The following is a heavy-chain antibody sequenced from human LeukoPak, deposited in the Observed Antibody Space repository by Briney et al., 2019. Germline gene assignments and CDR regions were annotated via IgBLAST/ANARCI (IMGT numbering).Heavy chain of an antibody. D-gene: IGHD3-16*01. J-gene: IGHJ4*02. CDR3: AHLRVGFGRGNYFDY. Sequence: SGPTLVNPTQTLTLTCTFSGFSLSTSGVGVGWIRQPPGKAREWLAVIYWDDDKRYSPSLKSRLTITKDTSKNQVVLTMTNMDPVDTATYYCAHLRVGFGRGNYFDYWGQGTLVTVSS. CDR2: IYWDDDK. V-gene: IGHV2-5*02. CDR1: GFSLSTSGVG.